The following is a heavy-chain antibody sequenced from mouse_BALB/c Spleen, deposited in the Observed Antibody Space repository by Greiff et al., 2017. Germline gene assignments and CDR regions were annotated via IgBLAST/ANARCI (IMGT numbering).Heavy chain of an antibody. D-gene: IGHD1-1*01. V-gene: IGHV1-67*01. CDR3: AREGYGSSYTWFAY. CDR2: ISTYYGNT. Sequence: QVHVKQSGPELVRPGVSVKISCTGSSYTFTDYAMHWVKQSHAKSLEWIGVISTYYGNTNYTQKFKGKATITVDKSSSTAYMELARLTYEDSAVYYCAREGYGSSYTWFAYWGQGTLVTVSA. CDR1: SYTFTDYA. J-gene: IGHJ3*01.